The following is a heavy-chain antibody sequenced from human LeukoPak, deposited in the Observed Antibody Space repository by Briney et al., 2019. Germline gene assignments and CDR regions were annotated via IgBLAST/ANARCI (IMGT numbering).Heavy chain of an antibody. Sequence: SETLSLTCTVSGGSIISYYWSWVRQPPGKGLEWVGYIFYSGSTNYNPSLKSRVTISADTSKNQFSLRLSSVTAADTAVYYCARFYYDSSSHFDYWGQGTLVTVSS. D-gene: IGHD3-22*01. V-gene: IGHV4-59*01. CDR2: IFYSGST. CDR3: ARFYYDSSSHFDY. J-gene: IGHJ4*02. CDR1: GGSIISYY.